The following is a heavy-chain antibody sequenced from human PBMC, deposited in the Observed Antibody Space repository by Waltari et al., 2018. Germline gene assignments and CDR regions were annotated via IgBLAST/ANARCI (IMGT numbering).Heavy chain of an antibody. J-gene: IGHJ4*02. CDR2: ISYDGSNK. D-gene: IGHD6-19*01. CDR1: GFTFSSYG. Sequence: QVQLVESGGGVVQPGRSLRLSCAASGFTFSSYGMHWVRQAPGKGLEWVAVISYDGSNKYYADSVKGRFTISRDNSKNTLYLQMNSLRAEDTAVYYCAKGRKGSSGWYLDYWGQGTLVTVSS. V-gene: IGHV3-30*18. CDR3: AKGRKGSSGWYLDY.